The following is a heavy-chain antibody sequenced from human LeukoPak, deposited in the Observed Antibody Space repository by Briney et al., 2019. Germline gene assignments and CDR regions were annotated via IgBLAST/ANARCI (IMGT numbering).Heavy chain of an antibody. CDR2: I. CDR1: GFTFSSYN. V-gene: IGHV3-21*01. CDR3: ARNRVGATSDAFDI. J-gene: IGHJ3*02. Sequence: PGGSLRLSYAASGFTFSSYNMNWVRQAPGKGLEWVSHIYYADSVKGRLTISRDNAKNSLYLQMNSLRAEDTAVYYCARNRVGATSDAFDIWGQGTMVTVSS. D-gene: IGHD1-26*01.